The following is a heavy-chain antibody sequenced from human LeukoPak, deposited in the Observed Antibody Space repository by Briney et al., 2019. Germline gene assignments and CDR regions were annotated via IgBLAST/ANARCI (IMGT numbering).Heavy chain of an antibody. CDR2: INPSGGST. Sequence: GASVKVSCKASGYTVTSYYMHWVRQAPGQGLEWMGIINPSGGSTSYAQKFQGRVTITADESTSTAYMELSSLRSEDTAVYYCARDKDYGDYYFDYWGQGTLVTVSS. D-gene: IGHD4-17*01. CDR3: ARDKDYGDYYFDY. CDR1: GYTVTSYY. V-gene: IGHV1-46*01. J-gene: IGHJ4*02.